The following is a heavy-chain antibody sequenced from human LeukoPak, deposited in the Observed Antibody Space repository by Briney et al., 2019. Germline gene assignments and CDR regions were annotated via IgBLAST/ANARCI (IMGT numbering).Heavy chain of an antibody. V-gene: IGHV3-74*01. CDR1: GFTFSSYW. D-gene: IGHD3-22*01. CDR3: AREPHYYYDSSGYFSDVVYGMDV. CDR2: INSDGSST. J-gene: IGHJ6*02. Sequence: PGGSLRLSCAASGFTFSSYWMHWVRQAPGKGLVWVSRINSDGSSTSYADSVKGRFTISRDNAKNTLYLQMNSLRAEDTAVYYCAREPHYYYDSSGYFSDVVYGMDVWGQGTTVTVSS.